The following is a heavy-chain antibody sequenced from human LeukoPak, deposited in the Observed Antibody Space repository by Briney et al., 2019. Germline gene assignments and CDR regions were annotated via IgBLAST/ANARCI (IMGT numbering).Heavy chain of an antibody. CDR3: ASHKTTAALFSPDY. CDR2: IWYDGSNK. D-gene: IGHD6-13*01. V-gene: IGHV3-33*01. J-gene: IGHJ4*02. CDR1: GFTFSSYG. Sequence: GGSLRLSCAASGFTFSSYGMHWVRQAPGKGLEWVAVIWYDGSNKYYADSVKGRFTISRDNSKNTLYLQMNSLRDEDTAVYYCASHKTTAALFSPDYWGQGTLVTVSS.